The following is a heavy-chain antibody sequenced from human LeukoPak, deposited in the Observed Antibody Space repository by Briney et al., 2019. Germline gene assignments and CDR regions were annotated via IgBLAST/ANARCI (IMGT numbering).Heavy chain of an antibody. CDR3: ARLRTPYYYGMDV. V-gene: IGHV3-30*12. D-gene: IGHD2-15*01. Sequence: GGSLRLSCAASGFNFITYGMHWVRQAPGKGLEWVAVISYDGSNKYYADSVKGRFTISRDNSKNTLYLQMNSLRAEDTAVYYCARLRTPYYYGMDVWGQGTTVTVSS. J-gene: IGHJ6*02. CDR2: ISYDGSNK. CDR1: GFNFITYG.